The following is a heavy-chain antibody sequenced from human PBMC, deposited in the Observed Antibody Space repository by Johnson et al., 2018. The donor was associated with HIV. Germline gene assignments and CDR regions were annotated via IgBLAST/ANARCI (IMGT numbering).Heavy chain of an antibody. D-gene: IGHD6-19*01. J-gene: IGHJ3*02. V-gene: IGHV3-7*01. Sequence: VQLVESGGGVVRPGGSLRLSCAASGFTFDDYGMSWVRQAPGKGLEWVANIKQDGSEKYYVDSVKGRFTISRDNAKNSLYLQMNSLRAEDTTVYYCARDQGGQWLAYDAFDIWGQGTMVTVSS. CDR1: GFTFDDYG. CDR2: IKQDGSEK. CDR3: ARDQGGQWLAYDAFDI.